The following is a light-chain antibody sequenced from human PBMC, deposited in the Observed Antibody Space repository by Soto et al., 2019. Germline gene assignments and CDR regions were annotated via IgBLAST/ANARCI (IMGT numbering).Light chain of an antibody. CDR2: GNN. Sequence: QSVLTQPPSVSGAPGQRVTISCTGSSSNIGAGYDVHWYQQLPGTAPKLLIFGNNNRPSGVPDRFSGSKSGTSASLAITGLQPEDEADYYCQSYDSSLRGWVFGGGTQLTVL. J-gene: IGLJ3*02. CDR1: SSNIGAGYD. V-gene: IGLV1-40*01. CDR3: QSYDSSLRGWV.